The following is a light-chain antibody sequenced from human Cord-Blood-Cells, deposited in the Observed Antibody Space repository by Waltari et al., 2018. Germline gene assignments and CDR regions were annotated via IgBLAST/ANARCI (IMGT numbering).Light chain of an antibody. CDR3: QQYNNWPLYS. Sequence: EIVMPQSPATLSVSPGERATLSCRASQCVSSNLAWYQQKPGQAPRLLIYGASTRATGIPARFSGSGSGTEFTLTISSLQSEDFAVYYCQQYNNWPLYSFGQGTKLEIK. V-gene: IGKV3-15*01. CDR1: QCVSSN. CDR2: GAS. J-gene: IGKJ2*03.